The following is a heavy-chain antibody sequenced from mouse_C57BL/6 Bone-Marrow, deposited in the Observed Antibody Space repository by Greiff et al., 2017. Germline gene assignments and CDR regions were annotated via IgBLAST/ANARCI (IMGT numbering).Heavy chain of an antibody. CDR2: IDPSDSYT. CDR1: GYTFTSYW. V-gene: IGHV1-69*01. D-gene: IGHD1-1*01. CDR3: AREKVSTVPYWYFDV. J-gene: IGHJ1*03. Sequence: QVQLQQPGAELVMPGASVKLSCKASGYTFTSYWMHWVKQRPGQGLEWIGEIDPSDSYTNYNQKFKGKSTLTVDKSSSTAYMQLSSLTSEDSAVYYCAREKVSTVPYWYFDVWGTGTTVTVYS.